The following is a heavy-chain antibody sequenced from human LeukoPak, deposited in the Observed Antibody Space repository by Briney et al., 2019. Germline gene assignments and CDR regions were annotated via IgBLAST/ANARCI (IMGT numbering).Heavy chain of an antibody. CDR3: ARESDEEGVDY. Sequence: GGSVKVSCKASGYTFTSYDINWVRQATGQGLEWMGWMNPNSGNTGYAQKFQGRVTLTRNTSISTAYMELSSLRSEDTAVFYCARESDEEGVDYWGQGTLVTVSS. J-gene: IGHJ4*02. V-gene: IGHV1-8*01. CDR1: GYTFTSYD. CDR2: MNPNSGNT.